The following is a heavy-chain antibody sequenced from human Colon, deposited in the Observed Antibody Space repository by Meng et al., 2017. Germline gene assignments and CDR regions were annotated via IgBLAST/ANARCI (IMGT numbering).Heavy chain of an antibody. J-gene: IGHJ3*02. CDR1: GFTVSSNY. CDR2: IYTGGTT. V-gene: IGHV3-53*01. Sequence: GESLKISCAASGFTVSSNYMAWVRQAPGKGLECISIIYTGGTTHYADSVRGRFTISRDNSKNIISLQLNNLRAEDTAVYYCAKQFSASYGDTFGIWGQGTMVTVSS. D-gene: IGHD1-26*01. CDR3: AKQFSASYGDTFGI.